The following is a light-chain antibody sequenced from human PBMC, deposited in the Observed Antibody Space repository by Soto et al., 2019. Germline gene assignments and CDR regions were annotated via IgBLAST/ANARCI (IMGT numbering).Light chain of an antibody. CDR3: TSHTNRNSWV. V-gene: IGLV2-14*01. Sequence: QSALTQPASVSGSPGQSITISCTGTSSDVGAYNYVSWYQQHPGKAPKLMIYEVNNRPSGISNRFSGSKSGNTASLTISGLQAEDVADYYCTSHTNRNSWVFGGGTKLTVL. CDR1: SSDVGAYNY. J-gene: IGLJ3*02. CDR2: EVN.